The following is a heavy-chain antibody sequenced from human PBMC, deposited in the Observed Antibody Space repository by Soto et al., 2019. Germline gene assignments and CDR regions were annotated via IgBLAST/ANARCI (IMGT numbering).Heavy chain of an antibody. CDR1: GFTFSNFA. Sequence: EVHLVESGGGLVQPGGSLRLSCAASGFTFSNFAMNWVRQAAGKGLEWVSYISTSGSTMYYADSVKGRFTISRDNVKTSVYLQMNSLRAEDTAVYYCARDVAGIFFSTQYQWFDPWGQGTLVTVSS. J-gene: IGHJ5*02. CDR3: ARDVAGIFFSTQYQWFDP. D-gene: IGHD6-19*01. CDR2: ISTSGSTM. V-gene: IGHV3-48*01.